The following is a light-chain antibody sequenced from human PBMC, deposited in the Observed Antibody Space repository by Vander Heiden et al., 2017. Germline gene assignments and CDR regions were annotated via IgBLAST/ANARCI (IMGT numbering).Light chain of an antibody. CDR3: GTWDSSLRVYV. J-gene: IGLJ1*01. CDR2: ENN. CDR1: SSNIGNNS. V-gene: IGLV1-51*02. Sequence: QSVLTQAPSVSAAPGQKVTISCSGRSSNIGNNSVSWYQQLPGTAPKLLIYENNKRPSGIPDRFSGSKSGTSATLGITGLPTGDEADYYCGTWDSSLRVYVFGSGTKVTVL.